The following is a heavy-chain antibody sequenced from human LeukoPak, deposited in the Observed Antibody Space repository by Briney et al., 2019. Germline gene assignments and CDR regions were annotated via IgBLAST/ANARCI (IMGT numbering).Heavy chain of an antibody. D-gene: IGHD2/OR15-2a*01. CDR2: IRYDGGNK. CDR3: AKESRGSMIDY. V-gene: IGHV3-30*02. CDR1: GFTFSSYG. Sequence: PGGSLRLSCAASGFTFSSYGMHWVRQAPGKGLEWVAFIRYDGGNKYYADSVKGRFTISRDNSKNTLYLQMNSLRAEDTAVYYCAKESRGSMIDYWGQGTLVTVSS. J-gene: IGHJ4*02.